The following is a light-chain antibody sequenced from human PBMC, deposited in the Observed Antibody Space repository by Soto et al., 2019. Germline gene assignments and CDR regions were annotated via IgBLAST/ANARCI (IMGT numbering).Light chain of an antibody. V-gene: IGLV6-57*04. CDR3: QSYDDPKI. Sequence: NFMLTQPHSVSESPGKTVTISCTRSSGSIASDYMHWYQQRPGSAPTTLIYDNNLRPSGVPDRFSGSIDSSSNSANLTNSGLKTEDEAKYYCQSYDDPKIFGGGTKLTVL. CDR2: DNN. CDR1: SGSIASDY. J-gene: IGLJ2*01.